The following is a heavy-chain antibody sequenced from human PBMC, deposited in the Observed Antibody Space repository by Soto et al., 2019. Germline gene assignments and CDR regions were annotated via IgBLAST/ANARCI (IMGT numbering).Heavy chain of an antibody. CDR2: MNPNSGNT. CDR3: ARGVAAAASARYYGMDV. CDR1: GYTFTSYD. J-gene: IGHJ6*02. Sequence: VASVKVSCKASGYTFTSYDINWVRQATGQGLEWMGWMNPNSGNTGYAQKFQGRVTMTRNTSISTAYMELSSLRSEDTAVYYCARGVAAAASARYYGMDVWGQGATVTVSS. V-gene: IGHV1-8*01. D-gene: IGHD6-13*01.